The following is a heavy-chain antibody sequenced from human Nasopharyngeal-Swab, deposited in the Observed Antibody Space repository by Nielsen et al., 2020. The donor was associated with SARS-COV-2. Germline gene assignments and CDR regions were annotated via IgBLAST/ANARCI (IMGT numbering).Heavy chain of an antibody. Sequence: ASVKVSCKASGYTFTSYAMHWVRQAPGQRLEWMGWINAGNGNTKYSQKFQGRVTITRDTSASTAYMELSSLRSEDTAVNYCARSFYSSSWYSHPAYYYYGMDVWGQGTTVTVSS. CDR1: GYTFTSYA. CDR2: INAGNGNT. J-gene: IGHJ6*02. CDR3: ARSFYSSSWYSHPAYYYYGMDV. D-gene: IGHD6-13*01. V-gene: IGHV1-3*01.